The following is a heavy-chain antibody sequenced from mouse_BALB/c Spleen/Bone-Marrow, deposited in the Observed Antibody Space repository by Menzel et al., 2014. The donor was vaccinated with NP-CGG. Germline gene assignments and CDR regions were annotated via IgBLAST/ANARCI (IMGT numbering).Heavy chain of an antibody. V-gene: IGHV1S81*02. CDR1: GYTFTSYY. D-gene: IGHD2-1*01. J-gene: IGHJ4*01. CDR3: SRGGNFDVMDY. Sequence: QVQLQQSGAELVKPGASVKLSCKASGYTFTSYYMFWVKQRPGQGLEWIGGINPSNSANNFNEKFKSKATLTVDKSSSTAYMQLSSLTSEDSAVYYCSRGGNFDVMDYWGQGTSVTVSS. CDR2: INPSNSAN.